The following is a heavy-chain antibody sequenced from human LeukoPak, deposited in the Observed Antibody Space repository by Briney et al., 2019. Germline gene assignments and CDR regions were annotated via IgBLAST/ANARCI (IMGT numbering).Heavy chain of an antibody. V-gene: IGHV3-48*03. CDR2: ISSGGTTI. CDR3: ASSYCSGGTCYSDY. CDR1: GFTFSSYE. J-gene: IGHJ4*02. Sequence: GGSLRLSCAASGFTFSSYEMNWVRQAPGKGLEWVSYISSGGTTIYYADSVKGRFTISRDNAKNSLYLQMNSLRAEDTAVYYCASSYCSGGTCYSDYWGQGTLVTVSS. D-gene: IGHD2-15*01.